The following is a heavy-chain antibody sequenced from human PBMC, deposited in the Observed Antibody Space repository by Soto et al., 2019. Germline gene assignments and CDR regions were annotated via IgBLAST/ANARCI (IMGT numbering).Heavy chain of an antibody. CDR2: IWYDGSNK. Sequence: QVQLVESGGGVVQPGRSLRLSCAASGFTFSSYGMHWVRQAPGKGLEWVAVIWYDGSNKYYADSVKGRFTIPRDNSKNPLYPQMNSLRAEDTAVYYCARDGYCSGGSCYSVPVFDYWGQGTLVTVSS. D-gene: IGHD2-15*01. J-gene: IGHJ4*02. CDR1: GFTFSSYG. V-gene: IGHV3-33*01. CDR3: ARDGYCSGGSCYSVPVFDY.